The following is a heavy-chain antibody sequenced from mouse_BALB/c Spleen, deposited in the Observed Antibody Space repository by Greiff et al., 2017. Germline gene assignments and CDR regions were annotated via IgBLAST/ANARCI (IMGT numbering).Heavy chain of an antibody. V-gene: IGHV1-12*01. CDR2: IYPGNGDT. D-gene: IGHD2-1*01. J-gene: IGHJ4*01. CDR1: GYTFTSYN. Sequence: QVQLQQPGAELVKPGASVKMSCKASGYTFTSYNMHWVKQTPGQGLEWIGAIYPGNGDTSYNQKFKGKATLTADKSSSTAYMQLSSLTSEDSAVYYCARFGNYPNYYAMDYWGQGTSVTVSS. CDR3: ARFGNYPNYYAMDY.